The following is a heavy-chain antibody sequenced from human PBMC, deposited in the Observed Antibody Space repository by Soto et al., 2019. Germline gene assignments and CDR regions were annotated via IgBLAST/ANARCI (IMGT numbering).Heavy chain of an antibody. J-gene: IGHJ6*02. Sequence: QVQLVQSGAEVKKPGSSVKVSCKASGGTLRRYAISWVRQAPGRGLEWMGGIIPRFGTTSYAQTEKFQGRLTIKGDGHMFTASMERSSLKSEETAVFFCGVVDMSDNAAENYFNPMDVWAQGPTVIVSS. CDR3: GVVDMSDNAAENYFNPMDV. V-gene: IGHV1-69*01. CDR1: GGTLRRYA. CDR2: IIPRFGTT. D-gene: IGHD2-15*01.